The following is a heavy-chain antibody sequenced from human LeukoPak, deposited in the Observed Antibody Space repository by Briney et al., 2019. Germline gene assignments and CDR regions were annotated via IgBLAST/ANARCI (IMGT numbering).Heavy chain of an antibody. D-gene: IGHD1/OR15-1a*01. CDR3: ARDARRTSYYYYGMDV. CDR1: GYTFTGYY. J-gene: IGHJ6*02. V-gene: IGHV1-2*02. CDR2: INPNSGGT. Sequence: ASVKVSCKASGYTFTGYYMHWVRQAPGQGLEWMGWINPNSGGTNYAQKFQGRVTMTRDTSISTAYMELSSLRSEDTAVYYCARDARRTSYYYYGMDVWGQGTTVTVSS.